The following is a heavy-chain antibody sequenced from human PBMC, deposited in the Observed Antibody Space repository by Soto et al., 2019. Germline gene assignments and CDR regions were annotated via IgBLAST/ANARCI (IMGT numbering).Heavy chain of an antibody. V-gene: IGHV1-2*02. D-gene: IGHD3-10*01. Sequence: GASVKVSCKASGYTFTGYYMHWVRQAPGQGLEWMGWINPNSGGTNYAQKFQGRVTMTRDTSISTAYMELSRLRSDDTAVYYCARPITMVRGVIIQAAFDIWGQGTMVTVS. CDR1: GYTFTGYY. CDR3: ARPITMVRGVIIQAAFDI. CDR2: INPNSGGT. J-gene: IGHJ3*02.